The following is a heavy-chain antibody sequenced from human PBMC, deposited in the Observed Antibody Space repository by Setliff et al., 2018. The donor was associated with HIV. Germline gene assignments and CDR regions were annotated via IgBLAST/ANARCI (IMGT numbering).Heavy chain of an antibody. CDR2: IHHSGRT. CDR1: GGSISTSNYY. Sequence: LSLTCTVSGGSISTSNYYWGWIRQPPGKGLEWIGEIHHSGRTEYNPSLTSRISMSVDSSKNQFSLRMSSVAAADTAVYYCARGRCTGGTCSGRYSYLRKDVWGKGTTVTVSS. CDR3: ARGRCTGGTCSGRYSYLRKDV. V-gene: IGHV4-39*07. D-gene: IGHD2-8*02. J-gene: IGHJ6*04.